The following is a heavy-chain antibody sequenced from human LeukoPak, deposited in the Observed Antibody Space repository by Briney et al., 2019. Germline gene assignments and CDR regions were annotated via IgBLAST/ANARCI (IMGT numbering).Heavy chain of an antibody. Sequence: PSETLSLTCTVSGGSISSGDYYWGWIRQPPGKGLEWIGSIYYSGSTYYSPSLKSRVTISVDTSKNQFSLELSSVTAADTAVYYCASYGSRSYHYFDYWGQGTLVTVSS. CDR1: GGSISSGDYY. CDR2: IYYSGST. CDR3: ASYGSRSYHYFDY. J-gene: IGHJ4*02. D-gene: IGHD3-10*01. V-gene: IGHV4-39*01.